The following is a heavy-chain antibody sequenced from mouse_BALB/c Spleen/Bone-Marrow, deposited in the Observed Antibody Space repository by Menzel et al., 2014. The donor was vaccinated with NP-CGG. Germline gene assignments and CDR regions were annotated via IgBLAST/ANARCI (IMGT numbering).Heavy chain of an antibody. Sequence: VKLMESGPGLVQPSQSLSITCTVSGFSLTSDGIHWVRQSPRKGLEWLGVIWSGGSTDYNEAFISRLNISKDNSKSQVFFTMNSLQADDTAIYYCARNGHYYAMDFWGQGTSVTASS. CDR1: GFSLTSDG. CDR2: IWSGGST. CDR3: ARNGHYYAMDF. J-gene: IGHJ4*01. V-gene: IGHV2-2*01.